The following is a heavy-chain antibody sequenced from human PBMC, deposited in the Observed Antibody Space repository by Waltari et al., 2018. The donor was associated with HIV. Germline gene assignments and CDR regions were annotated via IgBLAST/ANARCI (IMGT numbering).Heavy chain of an antibody. D-gene: IGHD1-26*01. V-gene: IGHV1-2*06. Sequence: QVQLVQSGAEVKKPGVSVKVSCKASGYTLTGYYMHWVRQAPGQGLEWRGRNNPSSGGTNYAQKFQGRVTMTRDTSISTAYMELSRLRSDDTAVYYCARFWTEWEPTGGPFDYWGQGTLVTVSS. J-gene: IGHJ4*02. CDR1: GYTLTGYY. CDR3: ARFWTEWEPTGGPFDY. CDR2: NNPSSGGT.